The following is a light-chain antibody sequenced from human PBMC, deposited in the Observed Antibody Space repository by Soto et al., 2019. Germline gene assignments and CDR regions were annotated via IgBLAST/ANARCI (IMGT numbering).Light chain of an antibody. CDR1: NIRDRT. J-gene: IGLJ1*01. CDR3: QVWDSGADQVFV. CDR2: DDN. Sequence: SYELTQPPSVSVAPGQTARISCGGNNIRDRTVHWYQQRPGQAPVLVVYDDNNRPSGIPARFSGADSGKKTTLTISRVEAGDEADYYCQVWDSGADQVFVFATGTKLTVL. V-gene: IGLV3-21*02.